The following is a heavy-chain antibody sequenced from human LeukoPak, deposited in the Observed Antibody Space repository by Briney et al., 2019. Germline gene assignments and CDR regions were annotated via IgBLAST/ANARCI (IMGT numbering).Heavy chain of an antibody. CDR2: ISSSGSTI. J-gene: IGHJ6*04. D-gene: IGHD3-10*02. Sequence: GGSLRLSCAASGFTFSSYEMNWVRQAPGKGLEWVSYISSSGSTIYYADSVKGRFTISRDNAKNSLYLQMDSLRAEDTAVYYCAELGITMIGGVWGKGTTVTISS. CDR3: AELGITMIGGV. V-gene: IGHV3-48*03. CDR1: GFTFSSYE.